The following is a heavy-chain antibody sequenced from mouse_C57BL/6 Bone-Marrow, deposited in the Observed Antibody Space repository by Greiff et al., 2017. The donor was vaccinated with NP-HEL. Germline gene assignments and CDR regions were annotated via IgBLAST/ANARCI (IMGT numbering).Heavy chain of an antibody. D-gene: IGHD1-1*01. V-gene: IGHV1-81*01. Sequence: QVQLQQSGAELARPGASVKLSCKASGYTFTSYGISWVKQRTGQGLEWIGEIYPRSGNTYYNEKFKGKATLTADKSSSTAYMELRSLTSEDSAVYFCAREKVLPGWFAYWGQGTLVTVSA. CDR2: IYPRSGNT. CDR1: GYTFTSYG. CDR3: AREKVLPGWFAY. J-gene: IGHJ3*01.